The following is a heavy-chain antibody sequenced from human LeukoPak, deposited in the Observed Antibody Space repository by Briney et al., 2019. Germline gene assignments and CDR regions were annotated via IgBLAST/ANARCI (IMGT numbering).Heavy chain of an antibody. CDR3: AKAYSSGWYFFDY. J-gene: IGHJ4*02. V-gene: IGHV3-23*01. CDR1: GFTFSSYA. CDR2: ISGSGGST. Sequence: PGGSLRLSCAASGFTFSSYAMSWVRQAPGKGLEWVSAISGSGGSTYYADSVKGRFTISRDSSKNTLYLQMNSLRAEDTAVYYCAKAYSSGWYFFDYWGQGTLVTVSS. D-gene: IGHD6-19*01.